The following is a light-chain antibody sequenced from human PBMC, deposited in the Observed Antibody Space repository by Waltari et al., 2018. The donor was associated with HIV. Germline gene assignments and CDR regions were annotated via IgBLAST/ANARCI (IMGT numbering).Light chain of an antibody. J-gene: IGLJ2*01. CDR1: TIGSNS. CDR2: EDS. V-gene: IGLV3-21*02. Sequence: VLTQPPSLSVAPGQTARITCGGRTIGSNSVHWYLQRPGQAPVLVVYEDSDRPSGSSGRFAGSNSGDTATLTSSRVEVGDEADYYCQVWDGSSDHGIFGGGAKLTVL. CDR3: QVWDGSSDHGI.